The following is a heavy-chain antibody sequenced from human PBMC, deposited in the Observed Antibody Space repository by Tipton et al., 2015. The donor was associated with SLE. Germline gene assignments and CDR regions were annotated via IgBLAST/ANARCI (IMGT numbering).Heavy chain of an antibody. D-gene: IGHD3-9*01. CDR2: ISGGGGST. J-gene: IGHJ4*02. CDR3: AKNGPFDILTASLYYFDY. Sequence: SLRLSCVGSGFTFRTYSMTWVRQSPGKGLEWVSTISGGGGSTYYADSVRGRFTISRDNSKNTLSLRMNSLRAEDTAVYYCAKNGPFDILTASLYYFDYWGQGSLVTVPS. CDR1: GFTFRTYS. V-gene: IGHV3-23*01.